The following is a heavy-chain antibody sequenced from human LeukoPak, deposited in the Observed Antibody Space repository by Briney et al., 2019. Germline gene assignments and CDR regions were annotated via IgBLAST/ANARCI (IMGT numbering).Heavy chain of an antibody. CDR2: ISSSSSYI. CDR1: GFTFSSYS. V-gene: IGHV3-21*01. J-gene: IGHJ4*02. D-gene: IGHD6-6*01. CDR3: ARGRRLPYSSSPDY. Sequence: GGSLRLSCAASGFTFSSYSMNWVRQAPGKGLEWVSSISSSSSYIYHADSVKGRFTISRDNAKNSLYLQMNSLRAEDTAVYYCARGRRLPYSSSPDYWGQGTLVTVSS.